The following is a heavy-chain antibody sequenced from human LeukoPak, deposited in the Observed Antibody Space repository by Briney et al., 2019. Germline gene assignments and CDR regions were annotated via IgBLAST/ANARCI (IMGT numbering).Heavy chain of an antibody. CDR2: IYYSGST. D-gene: IGHD4-23*01. CDR1: GGSISSYY. V-gene: IGHV4-59*01. J-gene: IGHJ3*02. CDR3: ARSGGNSVVDAFDI. Sequence: SETLSLTCTVFGGSISSYYWSWIRQPPGKGLEWVGYIYYSGSTNYNPSLKSRVTISVDTSKNQFSLKLSSVTAADTAVYYCARSGGNSVVDAFDIWGQGTMVTVSS.